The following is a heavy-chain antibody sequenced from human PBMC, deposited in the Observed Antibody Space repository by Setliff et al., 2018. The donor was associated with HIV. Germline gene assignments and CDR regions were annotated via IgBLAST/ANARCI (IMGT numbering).Heavy chain of an antibody. Sequence: ASVKVSCKASGGTFRGFGISWVVQAPGQGLEWMGQIIPIFGTPRYAQKFQGRVTITADESTSTVYMELSSLGSEDTAVYYCATNPEMATINYYYYYMDVWGKGTTVTVSS. CDR2: IIPIFGTP. J-gene: IGHJ6*03. D-gene: IGHD5-12*01. CDR3: ATNPEMATINYYYYYMDV. V-gene: IGHV1-69*13. CDR1: GGTFRGFG.